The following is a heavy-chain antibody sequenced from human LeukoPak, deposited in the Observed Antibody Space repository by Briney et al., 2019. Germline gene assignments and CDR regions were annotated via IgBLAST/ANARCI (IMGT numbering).Heavy chain of an antibody. V-gene: IGHV4-59*12. J-gene: IGHJ3*02. CDR1: GGSISSYY. D-gene: IGHD2-21*02. Sequence: PSETLSLTCTVSGGSISSYYWSWIRQPPGKGLEWIGYIYYSGSTYYNPSLKSRVTISVDTSKNQFSLKLSSVTAADTAVYYCARGLGDVEAFDIWGQGTMVTVSS. CDR3: ARGLGDVEAFDI. CDR2: IYYSGST.